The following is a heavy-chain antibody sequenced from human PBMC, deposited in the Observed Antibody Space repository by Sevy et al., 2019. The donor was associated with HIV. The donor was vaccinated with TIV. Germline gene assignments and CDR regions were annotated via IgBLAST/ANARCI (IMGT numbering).Heavy chain of an antibody. Sequence: GGSLRLSCVASGFTFRNYGMHWVRQAPGKGLEWVAVIWHDGKNKNYAEYVKGRFTIFRDNSKNTLYLEMKSLRVEDTAVFYCARDQGKDATMDVWGQGTTVTVSS. CDR1: GFTFRNYG. J-gene: IGHJ6*02. D-gene: IGHD6-13*01. CDR2: IWHDGKNK. V-gene: IGHV3-33*01. CDR3: ARDQGKDATMDV.